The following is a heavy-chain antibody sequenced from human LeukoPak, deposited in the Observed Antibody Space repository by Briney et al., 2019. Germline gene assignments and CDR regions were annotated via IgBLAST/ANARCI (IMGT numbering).Heavy chain of an antibody. CDR3: ARPRVGATNPDY. Sequence: PGGSLRLSCAASRFTFSTYAMNWVRQAPGKGLEWVSGISGSGDSTYYADSVKGRFTISRDNSKNTLYLQMNSLRAEDTAVYYCARPRVGATNPDYWGQGTLVTVSS. V-gene: IGHV3-23*01. D-gene: IGHD1-26*01. J-gene: IGHJ4*02. CDR2: ISGSGDST. CDR1: RFTFSTYA.